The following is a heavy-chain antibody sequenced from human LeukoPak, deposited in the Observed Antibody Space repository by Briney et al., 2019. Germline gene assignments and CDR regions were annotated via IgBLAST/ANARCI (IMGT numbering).Heavy chain of an antibody. CDR3: AREGCSGGSCSYYFDY. J-gene: IGHJ4*02. CDR2: IYYSGST. V-gene: IGHV4-30-4*01. D-gene: IGHD2-15*01. Sequence: SETLSLTCTVSGGSISSGDYYWSWIRQPPGKGLEWIGYIYYSGSTYYNPSLKSRVTISVDTSKNQFSLKLSSVTAADTAVYYCAREGCSGGSCSYYFDYWGQGTLVTVSS. CDR1: GGSISSGDYY.